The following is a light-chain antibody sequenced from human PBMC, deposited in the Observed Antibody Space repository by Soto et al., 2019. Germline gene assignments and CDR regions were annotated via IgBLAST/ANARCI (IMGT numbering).Light chain of an antibody. CDR1: SNDVGFYDY. CDR2: EVS. Sequence: QSVLTQPASVSGSPGQSITFSCTGTSNDVGFYDYVSWYQQHPGKAPKLLIYEVSNRLSGVSNRFSGSKSGNTASLTISGLQADDEADYYCSSYTRSRTQAFGTGTKVTVL. J-gene: IGLJ1*01. V-gene: IGLV2-14*01. CDR3: SSYTRSRTQA.